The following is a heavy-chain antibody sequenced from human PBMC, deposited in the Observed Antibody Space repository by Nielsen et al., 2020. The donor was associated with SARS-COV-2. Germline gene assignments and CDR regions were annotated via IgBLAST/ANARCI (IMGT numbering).Heavy chain of an antibody. V-gene: IGHV1-24*01. D-gene: IGHD5-18*01. Sequence: ASVKVSCKVSGYTLTELSMHWVRQAPGKGLEWMGGFDPEDGETIYAQKFQGRVTMTEDTSTDTAYMELSSLRSEDTAVYYCARALGYSYGVPYYYYGMDVWGQGTTVTVSS. CDR2: FDPEDGET. J-gene: IGHJ6*02. CDR3: ARALGYSYGVPYYYYGMDV. CDR1: GYTLTELS.